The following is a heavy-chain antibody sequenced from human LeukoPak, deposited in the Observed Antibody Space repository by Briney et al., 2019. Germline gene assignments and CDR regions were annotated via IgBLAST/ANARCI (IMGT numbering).Heavy chain of an antibody. Sequence: SGTLSLTCTVSGGSISSYYWSWIRQPPGKGLEWIGYIYYSGSTNYNPSLKSRVTISVDTSKNQFSLKLSSVTAADTAVYYCARLDYGDLQFDYWGQGTLVTVSS. V-gene: IGHV4-59*01. CDR1: GGSISSYY. CDR3: ARLDYGDLQFDY. CDR2: IYYSGST. D-gene: IGHD4-17*01. J-gene: IGHJ4*02.